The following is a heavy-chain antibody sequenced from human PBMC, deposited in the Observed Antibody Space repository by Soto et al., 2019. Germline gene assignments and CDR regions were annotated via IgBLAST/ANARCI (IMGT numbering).Heavy chain of an antibody. V-gene: IGHV5-51*01. Sequence: PGESLKISCKGSGYSFTSYWIGWVRQMPGKGLEWMGIIYPGDSDTRYSPSFQGQVTISADKSISTAYLQWSSLKAPDTAMYYCARRFYSSSWSLYYFDYWGQGILVTVSS. J-gene: IGHJ4*02. D-gene: IGHD6-13*01. CDR1: GYSFTSYW. CDR2: IYPGDSDT. CDR3: ARRFYSSSWSLYYFDY.